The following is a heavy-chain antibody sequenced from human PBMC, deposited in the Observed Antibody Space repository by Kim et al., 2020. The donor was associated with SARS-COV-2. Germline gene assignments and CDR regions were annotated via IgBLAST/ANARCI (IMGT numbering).Heavy chain of an antibody. CDR2: IGTTDDT. J-gene: IGHJ4*02. CDR3: TRTKAHSTSWFLDF. Sequence: GGYLRLSCAASGFTFSAYDMHWVRQSPGKGLEWVSSIGTTDDTYYPDSVAGRFTISREDARNSLSLQMNSLRADDTAVYFCTRTKAHSTSWFLDFWGQGVLVTVSS. CDR1: GFTFSAYD. D-gene: IGHD2-2*01. V-gene: IGHV3-13*01.